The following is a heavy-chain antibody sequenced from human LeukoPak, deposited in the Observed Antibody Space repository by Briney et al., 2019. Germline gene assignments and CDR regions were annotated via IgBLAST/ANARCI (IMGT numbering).Heavy chain of an antibody. V-gene: IGHV4-61*08. D-gene: IGHD3-22*01. CDR2: ASYSGGT. CDR1: GGSVTGGGYY. J-gene: IGHJ1*01. CDR3: AREEYDSSGYSGSGYFQH. Sequence: SETLSLTCSVSGGSVTGGGYYWSWIRQHPGKGLEWIGFASYSGGTNYNPSLKSRVTISVDRSKNQFSLKLSSVTAADTAVYFCAREEYDSSGYSGSGYFQHWGQGTLVTVSS.